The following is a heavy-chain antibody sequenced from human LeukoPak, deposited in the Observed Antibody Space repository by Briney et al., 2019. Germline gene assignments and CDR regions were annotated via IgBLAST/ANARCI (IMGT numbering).Heavy chain of an antibody. J-gene: IGHJ5*02. Sequence: GPTLVKPTQTLTLTGTFSGFAFSTREVGVCWILHLPGKALESIALIYWNDDKRYSPSLKSRLTITKDTSKHPLILPITTMETVDTAAVYCPQGPRYNWFDPWSQGTLVTVSS. CDR2: IYWNDDK. V-gene: IGHV2-5*01. CDR1: GFAFSTREVG. CDR3: PQGPRYNWFDP.